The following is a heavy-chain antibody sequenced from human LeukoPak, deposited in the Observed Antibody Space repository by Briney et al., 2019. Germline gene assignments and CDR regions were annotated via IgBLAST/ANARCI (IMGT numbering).Heavy chain of an antibody. CDR2: ISNGNT. V-gene: IGHV3-23*01. D-gene: IGHD2-21*02. Sequence: GGSLRLSCSASGSTFYTYAMSWVRRAPGKGLEWVSAISNGNTYYADSVRGRFTISRDDSKNMVYLQMNSLRDEDTALYYCVREAGYCASVCLKSNWFDPWGQGTLVTVSS. CDR3: VREAGYCASVCLKSNWFDP. J-gene: IGHJ5*02. CDR1: GSTFYTYA.